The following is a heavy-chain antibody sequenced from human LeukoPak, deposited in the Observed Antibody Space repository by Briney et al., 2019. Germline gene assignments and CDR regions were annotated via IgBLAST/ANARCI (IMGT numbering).Heavy chain of an antibody. CDR2: IYYSGST. J-gene: IGHJ5*02. Sequence: SETLSLTCTVSGGSISTYYWSWIRQPPGKGLEWIGYIYYSGSTNYNPSLKSRLTISVDTSKNQFSLKLSSVTAADTAVYYCARETVDYSNFNWFDPWGQGTPVTVSS. CDR3: ARETVDYSNFNWFDP. CDR1: GGSISTYY. V-gene: IGHV4-59*12. D-gene: IGHD4-11*01.